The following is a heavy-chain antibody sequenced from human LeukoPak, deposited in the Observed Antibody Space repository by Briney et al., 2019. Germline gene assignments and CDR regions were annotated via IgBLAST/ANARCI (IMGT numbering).Heavy chain of an antibody. CDR1: GFSFKSYS. D-gene: IGHD3-22*01. Sequence: GGSLRLSCAASGFSFKSYSMSWIRQAPGKGLEWVSAISGSGGSTYYADSVKGRFTISRDNSKNTLYLQMNSLRAEDTAVYYCAKGSWYYYDSSGYFFDYWGQGTLVTVSS. V-gene: IGHV3-23*01. CDR3: AKGSWYYYDSSGYFFDY. CDR2: ISGSGGST. J-gene: IGHJ4*02.